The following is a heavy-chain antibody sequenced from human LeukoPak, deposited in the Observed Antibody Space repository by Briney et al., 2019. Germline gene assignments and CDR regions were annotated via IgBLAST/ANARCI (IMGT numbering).Heavy chain of an antibody. Sequence: SETLSLTCTVSGGSINSYYCRWLRQPTGKGLEWIGYIYYSGSTNYNPSLKSRVTISVDTSKNQFSLKLSSVTAADTAVYYCARARDYYDSSGLDYWGQGTLVTVSS. V-gene: IGHV4-59*01. CDR1: GGSINSYY. CDR2: IYYSGST. D-gene: IGHD3-22*01. CDR3: ARARDYYDSSGLDY. J-gene: IGHJ4*02.